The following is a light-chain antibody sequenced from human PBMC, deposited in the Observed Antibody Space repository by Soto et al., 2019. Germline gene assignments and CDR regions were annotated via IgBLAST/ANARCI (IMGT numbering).Light chain of an antibody. V-gene: IGKV1-9*01. CDR3: QQLNSYPRT. CDR2: AAS. CDR1: QGINSY. J-gene: IGKJ1*01. Sequence: DIQLTQSPSVLSASVGDRVTITCRASQGINSYLAWYQQKPGKVPKLLIYAASTLHSGVPSRFSGSGSGTEFTLTISRLHPEDFATYYCQQLNSYPRTFGQGTKVEIK.